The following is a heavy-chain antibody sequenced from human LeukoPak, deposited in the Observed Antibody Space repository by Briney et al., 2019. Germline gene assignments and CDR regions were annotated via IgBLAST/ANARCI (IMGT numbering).Heavy chain of an antibody. Sequence: GGSLRLSCAASGFTFSSYSMNWVRQAPGKGLEGVSYISSSSSTIYYADSVKGRFTISRDNAKNSLYLQMNSLRAEGTAVYYCAKQNTYYDILTGYSSYYMDVWGKGTTVTVSS. V-gene: IGHV3-48*01. D-gene: IGHD3-9*01. J-gene: IGHJ6*03. CDR2: ISSSSSTI. CDR3: AKQNTYYDILTGYSSYYMDV. CDR1: GFTFSSYS.